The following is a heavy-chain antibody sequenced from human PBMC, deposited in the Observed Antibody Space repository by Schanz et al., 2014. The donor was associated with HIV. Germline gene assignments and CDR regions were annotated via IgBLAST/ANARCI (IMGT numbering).Heavy chain of an antibody. CDR2: KSHNGNND. D-gene: IGHD4-17*01. CDR3: ARQGLRFSSWLDY. Sequence: VQLLESGGGLVQPGGSLRLSCTASGFTFSTNDMHWVRQLPGKGLEWVAVKSHNGNNDYYAESVKGRFTISRDNSKNTLYLQMNNLRAEDTAVYDCARQGLRFSSWLDYWGQGPPVTVS. J-gene: IGHJ4*02. CDR1: GFTFSTND. V-gene: IGHV3-33*05.